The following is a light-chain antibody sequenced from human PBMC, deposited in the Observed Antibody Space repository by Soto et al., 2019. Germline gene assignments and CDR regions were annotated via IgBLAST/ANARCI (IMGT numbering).Light chain of an antibody. CDR3: QQYGRSQFT. J-gene: IGKJ3*01. CDR2: GAS. V-gene: IGKV3-20*01. CDR1: QSVSSNN. Sequence: EIVLTQSPGTLSLSPGERATLSCRASQSVSSNNLAWYQQRPGQAPRVVIYGASTRATGIPERFSGSGSGTDFTRTISRLELEDCEVYYCQQYGRSQFTLGPGPKADIK.